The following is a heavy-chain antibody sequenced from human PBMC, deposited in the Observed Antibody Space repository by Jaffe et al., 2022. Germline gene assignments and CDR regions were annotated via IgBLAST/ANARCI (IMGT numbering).Heavy chain of an antibody. J-gene: IGHJ3*02. V-gene: IGHV1-46*03. CDR3: ARLSTVTGGAFDI. D-gene: IGHD4-17*01. CDR1: AYTFTNYY. Sequence: QVQLVQSGAEVEKPGASVQLSCKASAYTFTNYYIHWVRQAPGQGLEWMGLINPSGGSTTYAQKFQGRVTMTGDTSTTTVYMELISLRSEDTAVYYCARLSTVTGGAFDIWGQGTMVTVSS. CDR2: INPSGGST.